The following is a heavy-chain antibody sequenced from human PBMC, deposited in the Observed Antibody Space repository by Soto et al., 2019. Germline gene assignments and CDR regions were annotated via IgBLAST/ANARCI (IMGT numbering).Heavy chain of an antibody. D-gene: IGHD3-22*01. CDR3: AKAPRFFVIITTFSAHIAS. J-gene: IGHJ4*02. CDR1: GYTFTSYY. Sequence: ASVKVSCKASGYTFTSYYMNWVRQAPGQGLEWMGIINPDGGSTRYAPNFQGRVTMTRDTSTSTVYMELSSLRSEDTAVYYCAKAPRFFVIITTFSAHIASWGRGSLVTVSS. CDR2: INPDGGST. V-gene: IGHV1-46*01.